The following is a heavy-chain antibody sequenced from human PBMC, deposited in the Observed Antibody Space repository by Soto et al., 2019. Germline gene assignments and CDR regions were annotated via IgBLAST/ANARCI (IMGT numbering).Heavy chain of an antibody. CDR1: GGSLRSSSFY. Sequence: PSGTPSLPCPVSGGSLRSSSFYWGWVRQPPGKGMGWVGYIYYSGSTNYNPSLKSRVTISVDTSKNQFSLKLSSVTAADTAVYYCARTSPTGTYYDFWSGFPSDYGMDVWGQGTTVTVSS. D-gene: IGHD3-3*01. V-gene: IGHV4-61*01. CDR2: IYYSGST. J-gene: IGHJ6*02. CDR3: ARTSPTGTYYDFWSGFPSDYGMDV.